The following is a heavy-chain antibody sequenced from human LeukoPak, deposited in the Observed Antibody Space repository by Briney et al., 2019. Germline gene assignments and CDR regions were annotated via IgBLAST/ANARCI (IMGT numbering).Heavy chain of an antibody. CDR3: ARDRYYYDSSGYMGFDY. D-gene: IGHD3-22*01. J-gene: IGHJ4*02. CDR2: IKQDGSEK. CDR1: GFTFSSYW. Sequence: PGGSLRLSCAASGFTFSSYWMSWVRQAPGKGLEWVANIKQDGSEKYYVDSVKGRFTISRDNARNSLYLQMNSLRAEDTAVYYCARDRYYYDSSGYMGFDYWGQGTLVTVSS. V-gene: IGHV3-7*01.